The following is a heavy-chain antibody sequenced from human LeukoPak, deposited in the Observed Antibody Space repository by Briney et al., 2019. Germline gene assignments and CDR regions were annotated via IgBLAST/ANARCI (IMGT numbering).Heavy chain of an antibody. J-gene: IGHJ4*02. V-gene: IGHV1-46*01. CDR1: GYTFTSYY. D-gene: IGHD5-18*01. Sequence: ASVKVSCKASGYTFTSYYMHWVRPAPGQGLEWMGIINPSGGSTSYAQKFQGRVTMTRDTSTSTVYMELSSLRSEDTAVYYCAREGVDTAMVLVGWGQGTLVTVSS. CDR3: AREGVDTAMVLVG. CDR2: INPSGGST.